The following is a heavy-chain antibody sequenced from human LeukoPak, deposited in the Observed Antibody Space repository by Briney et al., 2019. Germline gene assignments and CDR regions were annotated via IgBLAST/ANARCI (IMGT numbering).Heavy chain of an antibody. CDR2: ISGSGGST. CDR3: AKVLSGLLRGNFDY. D-gene: IGHD1-26*01. J-gene: IGHJ4*02. Sequence: GGSLRLSCAASGFTFSTYGMSWVRQTPGKGLEWVSAISGSGGSTYYADSVKGRFTISRDNSKNTLYLKMNSLRAEDTALYYCAKVLSGLLRGNFDYWGQGTLVTVSS. CDR1: GFTFSTYG. V-gene: IGHV3-23*01.